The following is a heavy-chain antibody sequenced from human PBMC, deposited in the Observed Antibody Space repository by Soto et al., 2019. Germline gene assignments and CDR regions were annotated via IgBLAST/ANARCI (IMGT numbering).Heavy chain of an antibody. D-gene: IGHD3-10*01. CDR3: ARDHYGPGWFDP. J-gene: IGHJ5*02. CDR2: ISSSSSYT. Sequence: QVQLVESGGGLVKPGGSLRLSCAASGFTFSDYYMSWIRQAPGKGLEWVSYISSSSSYTNYADSVKGRFTISRDNAKNELYLQMNSLRAEDTAVYYCARDHYGPGWFDPWGQGTLVTVSS. V-gene: IGHV3-11*05. CDR1: GFTFSDYY.